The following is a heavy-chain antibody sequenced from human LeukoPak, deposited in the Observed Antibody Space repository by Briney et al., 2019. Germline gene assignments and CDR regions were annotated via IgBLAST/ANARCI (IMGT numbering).Heavy chain of an antibody. CDR2: VYGGGNT. D-gene: IGHD3-10*01. V-gene: IGHV3-53*01. J-gene: IGHJ4*02. Sequence: GGSLRLSCAASGFTVGNNRMSWVRQAPGKGLEWVSTVYGGGNTAYADSVKGRFTISRDTSKNTLLLQMDSLRAEDTAVYFCVRERFGAYVENWGQGALVTVSS. CDR3: VRERFGAYVEN. CDR1: GFTVGNNR.